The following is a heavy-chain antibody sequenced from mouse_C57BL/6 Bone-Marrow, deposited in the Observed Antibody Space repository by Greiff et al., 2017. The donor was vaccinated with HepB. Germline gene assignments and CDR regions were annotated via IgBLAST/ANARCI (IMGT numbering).Heavy chain of an antibody. CDR1: GFTFSDYY. Sequence: DVLLVESGGGLVQPGGSLKLSCAASGFTFSDYYMYWVRQTPEKRLEWVAYISNGGGSTYYPDTVKGRFTISRDNAKNTLYLRMSRLKSEDTAMYYCARHPPVCAYWGQGTLVTVSA. J-gene: IGHJ3*01. CDR2: ISNGGGST. V-gene: IGHV5-12*01. CDR3: ARHPPVCAY.